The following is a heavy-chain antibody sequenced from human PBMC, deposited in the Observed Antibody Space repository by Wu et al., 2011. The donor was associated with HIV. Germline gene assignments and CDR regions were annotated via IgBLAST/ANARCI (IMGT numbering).Heavy chain of an antibody. CDR3: ARGGGELYYYYYYMDV. V-gene: IGHV1-69*14. D-gene: IGHD1-1*01. Sequence: QVQLVQSGREVKKPGSSVKVSCKASGDAFSTYGISWVRQAPGQGLEWMGGIIPIFDTASYAQKFQGRVTITADKSTSTAYMEVSSLRSEDTAVYYCARGGGELYYYYYYMDVWGKGTTVTVSS. J-gene: IGHJ6*03. CDR2: IIPIFDTA. CDR1: GDAFSTYG.